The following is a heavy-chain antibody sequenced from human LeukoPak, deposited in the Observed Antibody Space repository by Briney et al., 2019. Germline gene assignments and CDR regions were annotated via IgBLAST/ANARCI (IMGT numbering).Heavy chain of an antibody. J-gene: IGHJ6*03. CDR1: GFTFSSYW. V-gene: IGHV3-7*01. CDR3: ARAAGYYYYYYYMDV. Sequence: GGSLRLSCAASGFTFSSYWMSWVRQAPGKGLEWVANIKQDGREKYYVDSVKGRFTISRDNAKNSLYLQMNSLRAEDTAVYYCARAAGYYYYYYYMDVWGKGTTVTVSS. D-gene: IGHD6-13*01. CDR2: IKQDGREK.